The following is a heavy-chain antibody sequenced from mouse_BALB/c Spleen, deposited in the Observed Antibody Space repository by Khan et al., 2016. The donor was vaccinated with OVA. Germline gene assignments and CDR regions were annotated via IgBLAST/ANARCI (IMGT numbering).Heavy chain of an antibody. J-gene: IGHJ3*01. CDR1: GYSITSDYA. CDR3: ARGRAY. CDR2: INYSGST. Sequence: EVKLLESGPGLVKPSQSLSLTCTVTGYSITSDYAWNWIRQFPENKLEWMGYINYSGSTSYTPSLKSRISITRDISKNLFFLQLNSVTTEDTATYYCARGRAYWGQGTLVTVSA. V-gene: IGHV3-2*02. D-gene: IGHD3-3*01.